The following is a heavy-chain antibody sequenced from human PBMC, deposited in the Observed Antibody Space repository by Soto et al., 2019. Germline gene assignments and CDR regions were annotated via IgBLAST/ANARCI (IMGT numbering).Heavy chain of an antibody. CDR3: AKDITPWGSYYGSGSPTFDY. V-gene: IGHV3-9*01. Sequence: EVQLVESGGGLVQPGRSLRLSCAASGFTFDDYAMHWVRQAPGKGLEWVSGISWNSGSIGYADSVKGRFTISRDNAKNSLYLQMNSLRAEDTALYYCAKDITPWGSYYGSGSPTFDYWGQGTLVTVSS. CDR2: ISWNSGSI. J-gene: IGHJ4*02. D-gene: IGHD3-10*01. CDR1: GFTFDDYA.